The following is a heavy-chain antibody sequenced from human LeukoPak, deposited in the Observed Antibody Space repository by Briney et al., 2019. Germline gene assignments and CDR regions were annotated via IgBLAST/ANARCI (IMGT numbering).Heavy chain of an antibody. J-gene: IGHJ5*02. D-gene: IGHD2-2*01. CDR2: INTSGST. V-gene: IGHV4-4*07. CDR1: GGSISSYY. Sequence: ASETLSLTCTVSGGSISSYYWSWIRQPAGKGLEWIGRINTSGSTKYSPSLKSRVTMSVDMSKNHFSLKLSSVTAADTAIYYCAKESCSSTTCYNNWFDPWGQGTLVTVSS. CDR3: AKESCSSTTCYNNWFDP.